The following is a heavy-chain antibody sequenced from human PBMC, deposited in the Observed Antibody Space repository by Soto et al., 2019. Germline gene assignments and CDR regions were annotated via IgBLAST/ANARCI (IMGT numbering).Heavy chain of an antibody. CDR1: GFTFRSYA. D-gene: IGHD1-26*01. J-gene: IGHJ4*02. CDR2: ITSNGGST. CDR3: VEDYMGGGDY. Sequence: LRLSCSASGFTFRSYAMNWIRQAPGKGLEYVSAITSNGGSTYYADSVKGRFTISRDNSKNTLYLQMSSLRPEDTAVYYCVEDYMGGGDYWGQGTLVTVSS. V-gene: IGHV3-64D*06.